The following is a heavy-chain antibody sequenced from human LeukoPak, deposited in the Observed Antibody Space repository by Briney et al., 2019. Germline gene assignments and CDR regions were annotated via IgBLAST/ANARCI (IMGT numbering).Heavy chain of an antibody. CDR2: IYYSGST. CDR1: GGSISSYY. Sequence: EASETLSLTCTVSGGSISSYYWSWIRQPPGKGLEWIGYIYYSGSTNYNPSLKSRVTISVDTSKNQFSLKLSSVTAADTAVYYCARRVRSRYYFDYWGQGTLVTVSS. CDR3: ARRVRSRYYFDY. J-gene: IGHJ4*02. V-gene: IGHV4-59*08.